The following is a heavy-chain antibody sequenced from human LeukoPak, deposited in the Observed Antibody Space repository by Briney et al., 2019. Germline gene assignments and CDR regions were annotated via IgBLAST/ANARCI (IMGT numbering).Heavy chain of an antibody. CDR2: IGTAGDT. D-gene: IGHD6-19*01. V-gene: IGHV3-13*01. J-gene: IGHJ5*02. CDR1: GFTFSRYE. Sequence: GGSLRLSCAASGFTFSRYEMHWVRQATGKGLEWVSAIGTAGDTYYPGPVKGRFTISRENAKNSLYLQMNSLRVGDTAVYYCARATGSGWQNNWFDPWGQGTLVAVSS. CDR3: ARATGSGWQNNWFDP.